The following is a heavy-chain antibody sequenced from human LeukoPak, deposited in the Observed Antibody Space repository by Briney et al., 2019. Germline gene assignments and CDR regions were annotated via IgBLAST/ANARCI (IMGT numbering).Heavy chain of an antibody. CDR2: IRKDSSEL. V-gene: IGHV3-21*01. CDR3: AKALKQLEAFDS. D-gene: IGHD1-1*01. Sequence: GGSLRLSCVASGFTFSDCSLNWVRQAPRKGLEWLSSIRKDSSELFYADSVRGRFTISRDNAKNSLYLQMNSLRVEDTAVYYCAKALKQLEAFDSWGQGTLVTVSS. CDR1: GFTFSDCS. J-gene: IGHJ4*02.